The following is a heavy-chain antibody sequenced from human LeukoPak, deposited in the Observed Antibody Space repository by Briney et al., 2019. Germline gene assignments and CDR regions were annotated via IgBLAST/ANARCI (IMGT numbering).Heavy chain of an antibody. Sequence: GGSLRLSCAASGFTFSGSAMHWVRQASGKGLEWVGRIRSKANSYATAHAASVKGRFTISRDDSKNTAYLQMNSLKTEDTAVYYCTRLYYDSSGPPAYWGQGTLVTVSS. CDR2: IRSKANSYAT. V-gene: IGHV3-73*01. CDR1: GFTFSGSA. J-gene: IGHJ4*02. CDR3: TRLYYDSSGPPAY. D-gene: IGHD3-22*01.